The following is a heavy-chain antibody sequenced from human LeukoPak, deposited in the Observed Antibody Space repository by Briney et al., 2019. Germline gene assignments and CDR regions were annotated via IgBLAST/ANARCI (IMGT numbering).Heavy chain of an antibody. CDR2: INPNSGGT. D-gene: IGHD6-13*01. Sequence: GASVKVSCKASGYTFTGYYMHWVRQAPGQGLEWMGRINPNSGGTNYAQKFQGWVTMTRDTSISTAYMELSRLRSDDTAVYYCARDVGYSSSWYGENWFDPWGQGTLVTVSS. CDR1: GYTFTGYY. V-gene: IGHV1-2*04. J-gene: IGHJ5*02. CDR3: ARDVGYSSSWYGENWFDP.